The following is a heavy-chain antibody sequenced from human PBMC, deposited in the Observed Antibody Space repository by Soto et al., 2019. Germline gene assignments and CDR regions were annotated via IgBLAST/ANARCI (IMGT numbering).Heavy chain of an antibody. CDR2: IYYSGST. D-gene: IGHD1-1*01. CDR1: GGSVSSGSYY. J-gene: IGHJ5*02. CDR3: ARDHPVPGRDMFDP. V-gene: IGHV4-61*01. Sequence: QVQLQESGPGLVKPSETLSLTCTVSGGSVSSGSYYWSWIRQPPGKGLEWIGYIYYSGSTNYNPSLNGRVTIAVDTSKNQSPLKLSSVTAADTAVYYCARDHPVPGRDMFDPWGQGTLVTVSS.